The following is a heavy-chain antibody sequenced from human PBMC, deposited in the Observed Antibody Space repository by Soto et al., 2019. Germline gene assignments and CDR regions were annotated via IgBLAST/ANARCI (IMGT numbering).Heavy chain of an antibody. CDR3: ARLPRARNADPRRPLGYFDL. D-gene: IGHD2-8*01. CDR1: GGSVSSGNYF. V-gene: IGHV4-61*01. J-gene: IGHJ2*01. CDR2: VYFSGST. Sequence: QVQLQESGPGLVKPSETLSLTCTVSGGSVSSGNYFWSWIRQPPGKDLEWIAYVYFSGSTNYNPSLKSRVTIPLDTSKNQFALKLSSVTAADTAMYYCARLPRARNADPRRPLGYFDLWGRGTLVTVSS.